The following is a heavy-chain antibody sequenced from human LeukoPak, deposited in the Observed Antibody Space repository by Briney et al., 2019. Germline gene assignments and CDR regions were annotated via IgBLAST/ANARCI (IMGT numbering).Heavy chain of an antibody. V-gene: IGHV1-18*01. CDR3: ARVRYCSSTRCYGPEDDAFDI. Sequence: ASVKVSCKASGYSFTRYGISWVRQAPGQGLEWMVWISPYNGNTNYAQKFQGRVTMTTDTSTSTAYMELRSLRYDDTALYYCARVRYCSSTRCYGPEDDAFDIWGQGTMVTVSS. CDR1: GYSFTRYG. D-gene: IGHD2-2*01. J-gene: IGHJ3*02. CDR2: ISPYNGNT.